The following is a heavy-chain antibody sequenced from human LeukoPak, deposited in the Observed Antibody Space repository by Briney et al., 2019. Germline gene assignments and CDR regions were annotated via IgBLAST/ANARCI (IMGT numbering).Heavy chain of an antibody. CDR2: ISGSGGST. CDR3: AKDAVYGGPFDY. J-gene: IGHJ4*02. D-gene: IGHD4-23*01. CDR1: GFTFSSYA. V-gene: IGHV3-23*01. Sequence: PGGSLRLSCAASGFTFSSYAMRWVREAPGKGLEWLSAISGSGGSTYYADSVKGRFTISRDNSKNTLYQQMNSPRAEDTAVYYCAKDAVYGGPFDYWGQGTLVTVSS.